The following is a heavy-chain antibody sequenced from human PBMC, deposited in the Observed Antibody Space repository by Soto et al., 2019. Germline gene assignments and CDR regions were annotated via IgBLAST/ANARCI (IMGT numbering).Heavy chain of an antibody. CDR1: GFTFSSYA. J-gene: IGHJ1*01. Sequence: QVQLVESGGGVVQPGRSLRLSCAASGFTFSSYAMHWVRQAPGKGLEWVAVISYDGSNKYYADSVKGRFTISRDNSKNTLYLQMNSLRPADTALYISASRAYYYDSSGSFQHWGQGTLVTVSS. D-gene: IGHD3-22*01. CDR3: ASRAYYYDSSGSFQH. CDR2: ISYDGSNK. V-gene: IGHV3-30-3*01.